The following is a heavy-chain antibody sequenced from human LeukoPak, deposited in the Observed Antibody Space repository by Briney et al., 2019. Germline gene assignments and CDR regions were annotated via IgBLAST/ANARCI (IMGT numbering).Heavy chain of an antibody. CDR2: IHYSGNT. V-gene: IGHV4-61*01. CDR3: ARGRGLLGY. Sequence: SETLSLTCTVSGDSVRTNNYYWSWIRQPPGEGLEWIGYIHYSGNTNYNTSLKSRVTISVDTSKSQFSLKLSSVTAADTAVYYCARGRGLLGYWGQGTLVTVSS. J-gene: IGHJ4*02. CDR1: GDSVRTNNYY. D-gene: IGHD2-15*01.